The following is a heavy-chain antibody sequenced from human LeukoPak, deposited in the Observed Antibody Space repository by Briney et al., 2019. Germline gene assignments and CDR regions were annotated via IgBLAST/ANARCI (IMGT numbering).Heavy chain of an antibody. CDR2: ISGSGRT. CDR1: GFTFSNYH. CDR3: TSMDYYDLSGYYGVF. Sequence: PGGSLRLSCAGSGFTFSNYHMTWVRQAPGKGLEWVSAISGSGRTYYADSVKGRFTVSRDNSENTLFLQMNSLRAEDTAIYYCTSMDYYDLSGYYGVFWGQGTLVTVSS. D-gene: IGHD3-22*01. V-gene: IGHV3-23*01. J-gene: IGHJ4*02.